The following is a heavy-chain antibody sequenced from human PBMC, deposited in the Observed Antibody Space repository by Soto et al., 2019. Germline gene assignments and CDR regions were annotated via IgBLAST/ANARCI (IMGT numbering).Heavy chain of an antibody. V-gene: IGHV4-34*01. D-gene: IGHD1-1*01. CDR3: ARATGSAYYFDY. J-gene: IGHJ4*02. CDR1: GGSFSGYY. Sequence: SETLSLSCAVYGGSFSGYYWSWIRQPPGKGLEWIGEINHSGSTNYNPSLKSRVTISVDTSKNQFSLKLSSVTAADTAVYYCARATGSAYYFDYWGQGTLVT. CDR2: INHSGST.